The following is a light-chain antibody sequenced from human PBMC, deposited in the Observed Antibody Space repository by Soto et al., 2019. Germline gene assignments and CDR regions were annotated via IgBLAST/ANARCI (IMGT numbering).Light chain of an antibody. CDR2: GAS. CDR3: QQYYKLPYT. CDR1: QSASDN. Sequence: EIVMTQSPATLYASTGGRATLSCRASQSASDNLAWYQQRRGQAPRLLIYGASARATDIPSRFSGSGSGTEFTLTISSLQSEDFAAYFCQQYYKLPYTFGQGTRLEIK. V-gene: IGKV3-15*01. J-gene: IGKJ2*01.